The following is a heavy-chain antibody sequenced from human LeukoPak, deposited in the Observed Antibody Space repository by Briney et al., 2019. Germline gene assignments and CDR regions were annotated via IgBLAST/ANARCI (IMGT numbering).Heavy chain of an antibody. CDR3: ARGGGVPAAITIDYYYYMDV. V-gene: IGHV1-18*01. CDR1: GYTFTNYG. CDR2: ISTYNGHT. Sequence: GASVKVSCKASGYTFTNYGISWVRQAPGHGLEWMGWISTYNGHTNYAQKLQGRVTMTTDTSTSTAYMELRSLRSDDTAVYYCARGGGVPAAITIDYYYYMDVWGKGTTVTVSS. J-gene: IGHJ6*03. D-gene: IGHD2-2*01.